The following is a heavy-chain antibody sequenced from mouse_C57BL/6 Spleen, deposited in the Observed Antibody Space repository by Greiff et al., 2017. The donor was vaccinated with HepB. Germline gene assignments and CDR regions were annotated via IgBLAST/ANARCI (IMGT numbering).Heavy chain of an antibody. J-gene: IGHJ4*01. V-gene: IGHV1-15*01. CDR3: TRVYGNYPYYYAMDY. CDR2: IDPETGGT. CDR1: GYTFTDYE. Sequence: VQLQQSGAELVRPGASVTLSCKASGYTFTDYEMHWVKQTPVHGLEWIGAIDPETGGTAYNQKFKGKAILTADKSSSTAYMELRSLTSEDSAVYYCTRVYGNYPYYYAMDYWGQGTSVTVSS. D-gene: IGHD2-1*01.